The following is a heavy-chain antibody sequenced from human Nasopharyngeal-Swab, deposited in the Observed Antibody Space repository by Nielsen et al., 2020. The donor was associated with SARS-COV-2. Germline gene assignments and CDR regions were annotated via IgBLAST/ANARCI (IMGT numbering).Heavy chain of an antibody. CDR2: ISYDGGYK. D-gene: IGHD5-12*01. CDR1: GFTFSINS. J-gene: IGHJ3*02. Sequence: GESLKISCVASGFTFSINSMHWVRQAPGEGLEWVAVISYDGGYKHYADSVKDRFTISRDNSKNTLYLQMDSLRADDTAVYYCAREVAGDAFDIWGQGTVVTVSS. CDR3: AREVAGDAFDI. V-gene: IGHV3-30*04.